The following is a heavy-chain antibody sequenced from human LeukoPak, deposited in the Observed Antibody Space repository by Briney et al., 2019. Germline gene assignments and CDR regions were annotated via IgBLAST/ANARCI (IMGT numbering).Heavy chain of an antibody. D-gene: IGHD3-22*01. Sequence: GASVKVSCKASGYTFTSYGIGWVRQAPGQGLEWMGWISAYNGNTNYAQRLQGRVTMTTDTSTSTAYMELRSLRSDDTAVYYCARAPDYYDSSGYHAGVYSWFDPWGQGTLVTVSS. V-gene: IGHV1-18*01. J-gene: IGHJ5*02. CDR1: GYTFTSYG. CDR2: ISAYNGNT. CDR3: ARAPDYYDSSGYHAGVYSWFDP.